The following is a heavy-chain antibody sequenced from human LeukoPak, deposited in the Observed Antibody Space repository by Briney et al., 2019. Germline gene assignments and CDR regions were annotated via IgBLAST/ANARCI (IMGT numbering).Heavy chain of an antibody. CDR3: AKEPREYCSSTSCPNWFDS. J-gene: IGHJ5*01. CDR1: GFTFNNYA. D-gene: IGHD2-2*01. Sequence: PGGSLRLSCAASGFTFNNYAMSWVRQAPGKGLEWVSAIRASGGTTYYADSVKGRFTISRDNSENTLFLQMNSLRAEDTAVYYCAKEPREYCSSTSCPNWFDSWGQGTLVTVSS. CDR2: IRASGGTT. V-gene: IGHV3-23*01.